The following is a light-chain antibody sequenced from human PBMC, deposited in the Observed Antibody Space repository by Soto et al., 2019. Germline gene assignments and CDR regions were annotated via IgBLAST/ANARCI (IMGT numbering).Light chain of an antibody. Sequence: QSALTQPASVSGSPGQSITISCTGTSSDVGGYNYVSRYQQHPGKAPKLMIYEVSNRPSGVSNRFSGSKSGNTASLTISGLQAEDEADYYCSSYISSSTLVFGGGTKLTVL. J-gene: IGLJ3*02. V-gene: IGLV2-14*01. CDR3: SSYISSSTLV. CDR1: SSDVGGYNY. CDR2: EVS.